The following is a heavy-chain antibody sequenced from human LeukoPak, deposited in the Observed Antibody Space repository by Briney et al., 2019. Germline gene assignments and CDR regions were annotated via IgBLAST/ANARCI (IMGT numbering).Heavy chain of an antibody. CDR3: AGTYYDSSGYYYFDY. J-gene: IGHJ4*02. CDR1: GGSISSYY. D-gene: IGHD3-22*01. V-gene: IGHV4-59*08. Sequence: SETLSLTCTVSGGSISSYYWSWIRQPPGKGLEWIGYIYYSGGTNYNPSLKSRVTISVDTSKNQFSLKLSSVTAADTAVYYCAGTYYDSSGYYYFDYWGQGTLVTVSS. CDR2: IYYSGGT.